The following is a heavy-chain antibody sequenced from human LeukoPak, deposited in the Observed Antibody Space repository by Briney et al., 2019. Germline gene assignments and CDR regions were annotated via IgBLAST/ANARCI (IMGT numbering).Heavy chain of an antibody. CDR1: GFKFNSYW. CDR3: ATGQGHGMDV. J-gene: IGHJ6*02. D-gene: IGHD1-14*01. Sequence: GGSLRLSCAASGFKFNSYWMHWVRQAPGKGLVWVSRINSDGSSTSYADSVKGRFTISRDNAKNTLYLQMNSLRAEDTAVYYCATGQGHGMDVWGQGTTVTVSS. CDR2: INSDGSST. V-gene: IGHV3-74*01.